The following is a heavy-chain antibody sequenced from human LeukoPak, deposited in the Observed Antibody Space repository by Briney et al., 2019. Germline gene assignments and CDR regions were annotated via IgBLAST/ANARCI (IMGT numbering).Heavy chain of an antibody. J-gene: IGHJ3*02. CDR2: ISWDGSSK. CDR1: GFTFTHYG. CDR3: TTFDM. V-gene: IGHV3-30*03. Sequence: GRSLRLSCAASGFTFTHYGIHWVRQAPGKGLEWVAVISWDGSSKNYVDSVKGRFTISRDNSKNTLYLRMSYLRVDDTALYYCTTFDMWGQGTMVTVSS.